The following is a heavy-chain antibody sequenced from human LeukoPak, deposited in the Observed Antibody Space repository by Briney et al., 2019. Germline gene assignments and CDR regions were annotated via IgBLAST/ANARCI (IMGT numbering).Heavy chain of an antibody. CDR1: GFTFSSYW. Sequence: GGSLRLSCAASGFTFSSYWMHWVRQAPGKGLVWVSRINSDGSSTSYADSVKGRFTISRDNAKNTLYLQMNSLRAEDTAVYYCARASDYGYYYYYGMDVWGQGTTVTVSS. V-gene: IGHV3-74*01. CDR3: ARASDYGYYYYYGMDV. CDR2: INSDGSST. D-gene: IGHD3-16*01. J-gene: IGHJ6*02.